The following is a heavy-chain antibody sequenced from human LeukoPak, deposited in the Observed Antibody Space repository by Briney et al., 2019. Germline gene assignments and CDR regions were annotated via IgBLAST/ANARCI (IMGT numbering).Heavy chain of an antibody. J-gene: IGHJ4*02. CDR3: ARSGDSYGYFFPDY. CDR2: IYHSGST. CDR1: GGSISSYY. D-gene: IGHD5-18*01. Sequence: PSETLSPTCTVSGGSISSYYWSWIRQPPGKGLEWIGSIYHSGSTYYNPSLKSRVTISVDTSKNQFSLKLSSVTAADTAVYYCARSGDSYGYFFPDYWGQGTLVTVSS. V-gene: IGHV4-59*08.